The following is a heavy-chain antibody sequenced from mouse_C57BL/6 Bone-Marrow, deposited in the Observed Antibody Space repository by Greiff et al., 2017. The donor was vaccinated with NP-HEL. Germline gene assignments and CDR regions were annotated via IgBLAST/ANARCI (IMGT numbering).Heavy chain of an antibody. D-gene: IGHD1-1*01. J-gene: IGHJ4*01. CDR1: GYTFTEYT. CDR2: FYPGSGSI. V-gene: IGHV1-62-2*01. CDR3: ARHEEKGLYYGKDYAMDY. Sequence: VQVVESGAELVKPGASVKLSCKASGYTFTEYTIHWVKQRSGQGLEWIGWFYPGSGSIKYNEKFKDKATLTADKSSSTVYMELSRLTSEDSAVYFCARHEEKGLYYGKDYAMDYWGQGTSVTVSS.